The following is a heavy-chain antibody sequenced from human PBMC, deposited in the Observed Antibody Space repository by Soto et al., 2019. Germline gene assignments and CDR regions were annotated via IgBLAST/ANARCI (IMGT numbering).Heavy chain of an antibody. CDR1: GGSVSDFY. V-gene: IGHV4-59*02. Sequence: SETLSLTCTVSGGSVSDFYWSWIRQSPGKGLEWIGFIYYTGSTDYNPSLKGRVTISLDTSKTQFSLKLSSVTAADTAIYYCARTNAFHIWGQGTLVTVSS. CDR3: ARTNAFHI. CDR2: IYYTGST. J-gene: IGHJ3*02.